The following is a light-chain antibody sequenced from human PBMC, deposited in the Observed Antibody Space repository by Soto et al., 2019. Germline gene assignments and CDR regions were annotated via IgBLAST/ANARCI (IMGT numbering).Light chain of an antibody. Sequence: QSVLTQPASVSGSLGQSITISCTGTSSDVGAYNYVSWYQQHPDKATKLLIFEVTNRPSGVSGRFSGSKSGITASLSISGLQPEDEADYYCTSYSSSSPVLFGGGTKLTVL. CDR2: EVT. CDR1: SSDVGAYNY. CDR3: TSYSSSSPVL. V-gene: IGLV2-14*01. J-gene: IGLJ2*01.